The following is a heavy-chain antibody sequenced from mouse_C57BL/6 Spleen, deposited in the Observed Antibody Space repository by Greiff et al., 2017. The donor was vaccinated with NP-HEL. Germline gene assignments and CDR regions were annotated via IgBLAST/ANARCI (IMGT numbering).Heavy chain of an antibody. V-gene: IGHV7-3*01. Sequence: EVHLVESGGGLVQPGGSLSLSCAASGFTFTDYYMSWVRQPPGKALEWLGFIRNKANGYTTEYSASVKGRFTISRDNSQSILYLQMNALRAEDSATYYCAREGYNFDYWGQGTTLTVSS. CDR2: IRNKANGYTT. J-gene: IGHJ2*01. D-gene: IGHD2-2*01. CDR3: AREGYNFDY. CDR1: GFTFTDYY.